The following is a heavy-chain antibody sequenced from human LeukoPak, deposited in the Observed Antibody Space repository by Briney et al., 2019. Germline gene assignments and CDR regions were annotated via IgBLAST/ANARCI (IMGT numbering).Heavy chain of an antibody. CDR1: GFPDSSRGVA. CDR3: ALRFSEALAFDY. V-gene: IGHV2-5*01. Sequence: SGPILVNPTQTLTVTCSFSGFPDSSRGVAVAWIRQPPGRALEWLAIIFWHDEKHYSPSLNNRLTITKDTSKNQVVLTMTNMDPVDTATFYCALRFSEALAFDYWGQGSLVTVSS. CDR2: IFWHDEK. J-gene: IGHJ4*02.